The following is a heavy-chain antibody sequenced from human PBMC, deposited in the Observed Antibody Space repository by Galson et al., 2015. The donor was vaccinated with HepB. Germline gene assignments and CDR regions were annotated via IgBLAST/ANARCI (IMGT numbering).Heavy chain of an antibody. CDR2: IIPIFGIA. V-gene: IGHV1-69*01. CDR3: ARYPLTGEGYFDL. CDR1: GGTFSSYA. J-gene: IGHJ2*01. D-gene: IGHD7-27*01. Sequence: QSGAEVKKPGESLRISCKASGGTFSSYAISWVRQAPGQGLEWMGGIIPIFGIANYAQKFQGRVTITADESTSTAYMELSSLRSEDTAVYYCARYPLTGEGYFDLWGRGTLVTVSS.